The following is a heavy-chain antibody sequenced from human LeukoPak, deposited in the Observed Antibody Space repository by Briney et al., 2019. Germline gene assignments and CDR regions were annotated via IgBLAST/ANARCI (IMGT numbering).Heavy chain of an antibody. CDR3: ARNRYGYNFGY. CDR2: INPNSGGT. CDR1: GYTFTDYY. D-gene: IGHD5-24*01. J-gene: IGHJ4*02. V-gene: IGHV1-2*02. Sequence: ASVKVSCKASGYTFTDYYFHWGRQAPGQGLEWMGWINPNSGGTNYAQKFQGRVTMTRDTSISTAYMELSSLTSDDTAVYYCARNRYGYNFGYWAQGTLVTVSS.